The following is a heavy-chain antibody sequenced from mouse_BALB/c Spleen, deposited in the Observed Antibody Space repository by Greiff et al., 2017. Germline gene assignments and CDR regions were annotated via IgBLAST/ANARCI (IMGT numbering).Heavy chain of an antibody. V-gene: IGHV5-17*02. CDR3: ASEEVPYSMDY. Sequence: EVKLVESGGGLVQPGGSRKLSCAASGFTFSSFGMHWVRQAPEKGLEWVAYISSGSSTIYYADTVKGRFTVSRDNPENTLFLQMTSLRSEDTAMYYCASEEVPYSMDYWGQGTSVTVSS. J-gene: IGHJ4*01. CDR2: ISSGSSTI. D-gene: IGHD2-14*01. CDR1: GFTFSSFG.